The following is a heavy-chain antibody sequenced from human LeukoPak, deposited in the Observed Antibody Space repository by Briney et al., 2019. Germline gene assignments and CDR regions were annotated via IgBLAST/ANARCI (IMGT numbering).Heavy chain of an antibody. CDR2: IYYSGST. CDR1: GGSISSSSYY. D-gene: IGHD3-22*01. J-gene: IGHJ4*02. V-gene: IGHV4-39*01. CDR3: ARHSTVDSSGYYPNLFDY. Sequence: PSETLSLTCTVSGGSISSSSYYWGRIRQPPGKGLEWIGSIYYSGSTYYNPSLKSRVTISVDTSKNQFSLKLSSVTAADTAVYYCARHSTVDSSGYYPNLFDYWGQGTLVTVSS.